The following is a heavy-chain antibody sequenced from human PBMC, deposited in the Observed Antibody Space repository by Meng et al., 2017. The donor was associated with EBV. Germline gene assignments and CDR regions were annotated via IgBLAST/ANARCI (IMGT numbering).Heavy chain of an antibody. CDR3: AHSKYYSDSGGYWDYFDD. CDR1: GISLTTSGVG. J-gene: IGHJ4*02. CDR2: IYWDDAK. V-gene: IGHV2-5*02. D-gene: IGHD3-10*01. Sequence: HITLKESGPTPVKPTQALLLTRTFSGISLTTSGVGVGWIRQPPGKALEWLAVIYWDDAKRYSPSLKNRLTITKDTSKNQVVLTMTNMDPVDTATYFCAHSKYYSDSGGYWDYFDDWGQGTLVTVSS.